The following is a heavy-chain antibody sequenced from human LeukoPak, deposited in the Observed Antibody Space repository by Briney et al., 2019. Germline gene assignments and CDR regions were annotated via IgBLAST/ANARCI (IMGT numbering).Heavy chain of an antibody. D-gene: IGHD4-17*01. CDR1: GGPISSYY. V-gene: IGHV4-34*01. J-gene: IGHJ5*02. Sequence: SETLSLTCTVSGGPISSYYWSWIRQPPGKGLEWIGEINHSGSTNYNPSLKSRVTISVDTSKNQFSLKLSSVTAADTAVYYCARGAHYGYNWFDPWGQGTLVTVSS. CDR3: ARGAHYGYNWFDP. CDR2: INHSGST.